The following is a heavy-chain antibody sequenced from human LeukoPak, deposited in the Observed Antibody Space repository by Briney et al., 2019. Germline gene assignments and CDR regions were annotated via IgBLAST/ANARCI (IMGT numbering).Heavy chain of an antibody. Sequence: ASETLSLTCTVSGGSITSSSYYWGWIRQPPGKGLEWIGTIYYSGSTYYNPSLKSRVAISIDTSKNKFSLRLSSVTAADTAVYYCGRQAVKIFGQQSAPLDYWGQGTLVTVSS. CDR1: GGSITSSSYY. CDR3: GRQAVKIFGQQSAPLDY. V-gene: IGHV4-39*01. D-gene: IGHD3/OR15-3a*01. CDR2: IYYSGST. J-gene: IGHJ4*02.